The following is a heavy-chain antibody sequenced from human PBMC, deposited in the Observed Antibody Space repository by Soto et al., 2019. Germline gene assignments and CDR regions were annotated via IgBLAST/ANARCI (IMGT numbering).Heavy chain of an antibody. Sequence: SETLSLTCTVSGGSISSSSYYWGWIRQPPGKGLEWIGSIYYSGSTYYNPSLKSRVTISVDTSKNQFSLKLSSVTAADTAVYYCARRGGSGWPFDYWGQGTLVTVSS. CDR3: ARRGGSGWPFDY. J-gene: IGHJ4*02. CDR1: GGSISSSSYY. V-gene: IGHV4-39*01. D-gene: IGHD6-19*01. CDR2: IYYSGST.